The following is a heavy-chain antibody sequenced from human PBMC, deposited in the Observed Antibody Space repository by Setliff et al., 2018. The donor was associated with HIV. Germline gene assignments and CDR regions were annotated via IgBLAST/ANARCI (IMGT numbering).Heavy chain of an antibody. CDR1: GDPISSGSYY. V-gene: IGHV4-39*01. CDR2: LRPSVNT. J-gene: IGHJ6*03. Sequence: PSETLSLTCSVSGDPISSGSYYWTWIRQPPGKGLEWIGSLRPSVNTYYNPSLESKVTISVDTSKNQFSLNLSSVTAADTALYYCARHGAFYYYYYMDVWGKGTTVTVSS. CDR3: ARHGAFYYYYYMDV.